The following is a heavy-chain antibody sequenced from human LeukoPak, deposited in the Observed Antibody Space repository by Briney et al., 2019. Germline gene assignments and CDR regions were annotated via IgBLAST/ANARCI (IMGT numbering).Heavy chain of an antibody. D-gene: IGHD3-9*01. CDR3: ARDLSDYDILTGYRIHWFDP. J-gene: IGHJ5*02. CDR2: INPNSGGT. V-gene: IGHV1-2*02. Sequence: ASVKVSCKASGYTFTSYDINWVRQATGQGLEWMGWINPNSGGTNYAQKFQGRVTMTRDTSISTAYMELSSLRSDDTAVYYCARDLSDYDILTGYRIHWFDPWGQGTLVTVSS. CDR1: GYTFTSYD.